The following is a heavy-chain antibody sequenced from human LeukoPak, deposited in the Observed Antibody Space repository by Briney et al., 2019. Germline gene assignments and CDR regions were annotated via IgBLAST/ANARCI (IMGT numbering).Heavy chain of an antibody. J-gene: IGHJ4*02. D-gene: IGHD5-24*01. CDR3: ARHEEEDGYNAKTFDY. CDR2: IFHSGTT. V-gene: IGHV4-39*01. CDR1: GGSISSSTNY. Sequence: SETLSLTCTVSGGSISSSTNYSGWVRQPPGNGLECIGSIFHSGTTYYNPSLKSRDTISVDTSKNQFSLKLSSVTAADTAVYYCARHEEEDGYNAKTFDYWGQGTLVTVSS.